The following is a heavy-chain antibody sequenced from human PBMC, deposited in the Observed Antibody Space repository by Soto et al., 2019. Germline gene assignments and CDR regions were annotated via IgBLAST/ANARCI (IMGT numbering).Heavy chain of an antibody. V-gene: IGHV1-18*01. CDR1: GYGFSIYY. CDR3: ARDTPPADY. J-gene: IGHJ4*02. CDR2: ISAYNGNT. Sequence: VSVNLYCKASGYGFSIYYISWVRQAPGQGLEWMGWISAYNGNTNYAQKLQGRVTMTTDTSTSTAYMELRSLRSDDTAVYYCARDTPPADYWGQGTLVTVSS.